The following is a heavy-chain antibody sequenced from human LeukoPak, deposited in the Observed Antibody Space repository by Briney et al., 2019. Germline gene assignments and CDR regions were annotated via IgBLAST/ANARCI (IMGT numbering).Heavy chain of an antibody. J-gene: IGHJ4*02. CDR3: AQGPYYYDSSGYGY. D-gene: IGHD3-22*01. CDR2: INHSGIT. V-gene: IGHV4-34*01. CDR1: GGSFSGYY. Sequence: PSETLSLTCALYGGSFSGYYLSWIGQPPGKGLEWIGEINHSGITKYNPSLKSRVTISVDTSKNQFSLKLSSVTAADTAVYYCAQGPYYYDSSGYGYWGQGTLVTVSS.